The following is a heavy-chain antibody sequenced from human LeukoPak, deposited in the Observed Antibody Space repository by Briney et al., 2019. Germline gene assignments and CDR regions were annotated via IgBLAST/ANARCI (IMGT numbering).Heavy chain of an antibody. CDR1: GYSFTSYW. CDR2: IYPGDSDT. CDR3: ARTIYDSSGYYFRMTHTKQYYFDY. Sequence: GESLTISCKGSGYSFTSYWIGWVRQMPGKGLEWMGLIYPGDSDTKYIPSFQGQVTISADKSISTAYLQWSSLKASDTAMYYCARTIYDSSGYYFRMTHTKQYYFDYWGQGTLVTVSS. J-gene: IGHJ4*02. D-gene: IGHD3-22*01. V-gene: IGHV5-51*01.